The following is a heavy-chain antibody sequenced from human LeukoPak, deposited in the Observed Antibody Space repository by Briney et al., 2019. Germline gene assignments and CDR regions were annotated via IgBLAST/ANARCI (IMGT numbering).Heavy chain of an antibody. Sequence: GASVKVSCKDSGGTFSSDAISWVRQAPGQGLEWMGGIIPIFGTANYAQKFQGRVTITADESTSTAYMELSSLRSEDTAVYYCARGGSSWYPGYYYYGMDVWGQGTTVTVSS. CDR3: ARGGSSWYPGYYYYGMDV. D-gene: IGHD6-13*01. CDR2: IIPIFGTA. J-gene: IGHJ6*02. CDR1: GGTFSSDA. V-gene: IGHV1-69*13.